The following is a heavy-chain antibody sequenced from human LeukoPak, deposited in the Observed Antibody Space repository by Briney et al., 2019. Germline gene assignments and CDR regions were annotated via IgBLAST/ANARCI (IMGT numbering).Heavy chain of an antibody. D-gene: IGHD4-17*01. CDR3: ARSLTYGDHPPFDY. Sequence: ASVKVSCKAFGYSFTGSALNWVRQAPEQGLEWMGWINTNTGNPTYAQGFTGRFVFSLDTSVSTAYLQISSLKTEDTAVYYCARSLTYGDHPPFDYWGQGTLVTVSS. J-gene: IGHJ4*02. CDR1: GYSFTGSA. CDR2: INTNTGNP. V-gene: IGHV7-4-1*02.